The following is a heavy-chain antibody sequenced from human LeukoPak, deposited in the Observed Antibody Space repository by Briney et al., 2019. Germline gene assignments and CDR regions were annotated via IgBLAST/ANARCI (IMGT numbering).Heavy chain of an antibody. CDR1: GYTFTSYG. J-gene: IGHJ4*02. Sequence: ASVKVSCKASGYTFTSYGISWVRQAPGQGLEWMGWISAYNGNTNYAQKLQGRVTMTTDTSTSTAYMELRSLRSDDTAVYYCARVRDYVWGSYRYYFDYWGQGTLVTVSS. CDR3: ARVRDYVWGSYRYYFDY. CDR2: ISAYNGNT. V-gene: IGHV1-18*01. D-gene: IGHD3-16*02.